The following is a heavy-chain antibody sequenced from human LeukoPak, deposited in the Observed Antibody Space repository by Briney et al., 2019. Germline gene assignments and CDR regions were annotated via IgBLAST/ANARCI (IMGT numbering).Heavy chain of an antibody. CDR2: IYYSGGT. J-gene: IGHJ4*02. D-gene: IGHD6-6*01. CDR3: ARKAAARPFDY. CDR1: GGSISSNGYH. Sequence: PSETLSLTCTVSGGSISSNGYHWAWFRQPPGKGLEWIGSIYYSGGTYYNPSLKSRVTISIDTSKNQFSLKLRSVTAADTAVYYCARKAAARPFDYWGQGTLVTVSS. V-gene: IGHV4-39*07.